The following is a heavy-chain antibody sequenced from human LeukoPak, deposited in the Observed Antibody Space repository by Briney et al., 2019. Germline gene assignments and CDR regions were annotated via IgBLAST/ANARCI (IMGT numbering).Heavy chain of an antibody. CDR3: ARDSLVGSTTPVFDY. CDR1: RFTFSTNS. D-gene: IGHD1-26*01. Sequence: GGSLRLSCAASRFTFSTNSMNWVRQAQGKGREWVSSIDSTSTYIYYADSVKGRFTISRDNAKNSLYLQMDSLRAEDTAVYYCARDSLVGSTTPVFDYWGQGTLVTVSS. V-gene: IGHV3-21*04. J-gene: IGHJ4*02. CDR2: IDSTSTYI.